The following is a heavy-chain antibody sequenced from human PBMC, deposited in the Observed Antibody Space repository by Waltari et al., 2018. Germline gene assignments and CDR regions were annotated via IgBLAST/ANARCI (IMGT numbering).Heavy chain of an antibody. V-gene: IGHV4-39*01. D-gene: IGHD2-2*01. CDR2: IYYSGRT. CDR1: GGSISSSRYY. CDR3: ARHQNLRQLLSSHWFDP. J-gene: IGHJ5*02. Sequence: LPLQASGPGLVKPSETLSLTCPVSGGSISSSRYYWGWIRPPPGKGLEWIGSIYYSGRTYYNPSLKSRVTISVDTSKNQFSLKLSSVTAADTAVYYCARHQNLRQLLSSHWFDPWGQGTLVTVSS.